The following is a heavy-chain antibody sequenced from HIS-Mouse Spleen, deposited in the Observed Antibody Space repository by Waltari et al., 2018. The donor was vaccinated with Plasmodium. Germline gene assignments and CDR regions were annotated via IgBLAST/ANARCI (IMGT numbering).Heavy chain of an antibody. CDR1: GGSLSSSSYY. CDR3: ARDGSDYYDSSGHIDY. J-gene: IGHJ4*02. D-gene: IGHD3-22*01. V-gene: IGHV4-39*07. CDR2: IYYSGST. Sequence: QLQLQESGPGLVKPSETLSLTCTVSGGSLSSSSYYWGWSRQPPGKGLEWIGSIYYSGSTYYNPSLKSRVTISVDTSKNQFSLKLSSVTAADTAVYYCARDGSDYYDSSGHIDYWGQGTLVTVSS.